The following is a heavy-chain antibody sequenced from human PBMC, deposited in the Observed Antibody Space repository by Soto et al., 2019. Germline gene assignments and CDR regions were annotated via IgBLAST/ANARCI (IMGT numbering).Heavy chain of an antibody. Sequence: EVQLVESGGGLVQPGGSLRLSCAASGFTYSSFWMHWVRQAPGKGLVWVSGIKSDGSRTTYADSVKGRFTISRDHVKNMLYLQMNSLRAEDTAVYYCSRDEGVPMIRGFDYWGQGALVTVSS. CDR1: GFTYSSFW. V-gene: IGHV3-74*01. CDR2: IKSDGSRT. D-gene: IGHD5-12*01. J-gene: IGHJ4*02. CDR3: SRDEGVPMIRGFDY.